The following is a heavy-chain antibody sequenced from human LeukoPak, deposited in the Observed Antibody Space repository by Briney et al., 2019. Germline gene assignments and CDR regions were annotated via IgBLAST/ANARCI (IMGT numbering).Heavy chain of an antibody. CDR3: ARDRSHYGSGSYFWFDP. CDR1: GFTVSSNY. D-gene: IGHD3-10*01. Sequence: GGSLRLSCAASGFTVSSNYMSWVRQAPGKGLEWVSVIYSGGSTYYADSVKGRFTISRDNSKNTLYFQMNSLRAEDTAVYYCARDRSHYGSGSYFWFDPWGQGTLVTVSS. CDR2: IYSGGST. J-gene: IGHJ5*02. V-gene: IGHV3-53*01.